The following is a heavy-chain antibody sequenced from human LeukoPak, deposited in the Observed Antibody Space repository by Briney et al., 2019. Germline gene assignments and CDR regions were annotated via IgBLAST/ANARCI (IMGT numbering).Heavy chain of an antibody. Sequence: ASVKVSCKASGYTFTRYGISWVRQAPGQGLEWMGWISAYNGNTNYAQKLQGRVTMTTDTSTSTAYMELRSLRSDDTAVYYCARDKAYGSGSYYSEDFDYWGQGTLVTVSS. D-gene: IGHD3-10*01. J-gene: IGHJ4*02. CDR2: ISAYNGNT. V-gene: IGHV1-18*01. CDR1: GYTFTRYG. CDR3: ARDKAYGSGSYYSEDFDY.